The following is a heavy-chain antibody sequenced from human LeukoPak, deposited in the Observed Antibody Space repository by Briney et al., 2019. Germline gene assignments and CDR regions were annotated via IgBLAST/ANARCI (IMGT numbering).Heavy chain of an antibody. CDR2: IYYSGST. Sequence: PSETLSLTCTVSGGSISSGDYYWSWIRQPPGKGLEWIGYIYYSGSTYYNPSLKSRVTISVDTSKNQFSLKLSSVTAADTAVYYCAREGLRDGHNLWGQGTLVTVSS. V-gene: IGHV4-30-4*01. CDR3: AREGLRDGHNL. CDR1: GGSISSGDYY. J-gene: IGHJ4*02. D-gene: IGHD5-24*01.